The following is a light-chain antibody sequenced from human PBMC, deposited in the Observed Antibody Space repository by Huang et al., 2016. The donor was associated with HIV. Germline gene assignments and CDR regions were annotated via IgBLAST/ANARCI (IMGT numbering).Light chain of an antibody. CDR2: GAS. V-gene: IGKV3-15*01. CDR1: HSVSSN. J-gene: IGKJ1*01. CDR3: QQYNNWPRT. Sequence: EIVMTQSPATLSVSPGERATLSCRASHSVSSNLAWYQQKPGQAPRRLIYGASTRATGIPARFSGSGSGTEFTLTISSLQSEDFAVYYCQQYNNWPRTFGQGTKVEIK.